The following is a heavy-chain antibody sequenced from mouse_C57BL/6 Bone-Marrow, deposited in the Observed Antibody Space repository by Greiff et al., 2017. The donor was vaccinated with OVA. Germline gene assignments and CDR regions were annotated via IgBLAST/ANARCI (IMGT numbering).Heavy chain of an antibody. CDR3: ARVGTLLLQGGAWFAY. CDR2: ISDGGSYT. D-gene: IGHD1-1*01. J-gene: IGHJ3*01. V-gene: IGHV5-4*01. Sequence: EVHLVESGGGLVKPGGSLKLSCAASGFTFSSYAMSWVRQTPEKRLEWVATISDGGSYTYYPDNVKGRFTISRDNAKNNLYLQMSHLKSEDTAMYYCARVGTLLLQGGAWFAYWGQGTLVTVSA. CDR1: GFTFSSYA.